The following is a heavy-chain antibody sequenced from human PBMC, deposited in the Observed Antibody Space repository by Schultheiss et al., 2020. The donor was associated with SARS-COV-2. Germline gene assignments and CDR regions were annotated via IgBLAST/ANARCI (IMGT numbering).Heavy chain of an antibody. V-gene: IGHV4-34*01. CDR2: IYYSGST. J-gene: IGHJ3*02. CDR3: ARVAIVVVPAARVYAFDI. Sequence: SETLSLTCAVYGGSFSGYYWSWIRQPPGKGLEWIGSIYYSGSTNYNPSLKSRVTISLDRSKNQFSLKLSSVTAADTAVYYCARVAIVVVPAARVYAFDIWGQGTMVTVSS. CDR1: GGSFSGYY. D-gene: IGHD2-2*01.